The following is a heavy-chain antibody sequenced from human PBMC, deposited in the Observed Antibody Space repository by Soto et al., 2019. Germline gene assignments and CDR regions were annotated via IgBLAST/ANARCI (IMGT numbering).Heavy chain of an antibody. CDR3: ARSPEGLWFDP. Sequence: SETLSLTCTVSGGSISSYYWSWIRQPPGKGLEWIGYIYYSGSTNYNPSLKSRVTISVDTSKNQFSLKLSSVTAADTAVYYCARSPEGLWFDPWGQGTLVTVSS. CDR1: GGSISSYY. J-gene: IGHJ5*02. V-gene: IGHV4-59*01. CDR2: IYYSGST.